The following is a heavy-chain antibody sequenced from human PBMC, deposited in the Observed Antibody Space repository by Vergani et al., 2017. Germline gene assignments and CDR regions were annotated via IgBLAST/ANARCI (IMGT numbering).Heavy chain of an antibody. CDR3: AGWYDSSGCRYYYYGMDV. CDR2: ISSSSSTL. D-gene: IGHD3-22*01. V-gene: IGHV3-48*01. CDR1: GFTFSSYS. J-gene: IGHJ6*02. Sequence: ELQLVESGGGLVQPGGSLRLSCAASGFTFSSYSMNWVRQAPGKGLEWVSYISSSSSTLYYADSVKGRFTISRDNAKNSLYLQMNSLRAEDTAVYYCAGWYDSSGCRYYYYGMDVWGQGTTVTVSS.